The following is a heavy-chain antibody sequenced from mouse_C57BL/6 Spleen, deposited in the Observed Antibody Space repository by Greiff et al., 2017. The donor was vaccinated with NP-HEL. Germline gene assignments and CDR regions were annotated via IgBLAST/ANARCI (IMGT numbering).Heavy chain of an antibody. CDR1: GYSFTGYF. V-gene: IGHV1-20*01. J-gene: IGHJ4*01. Sequence: EVQLQQSGPELVKPGDSVKISCKASGYSFTGYFMNWVMQSHGKSLEWIGRINPYNGDTFYNQKFKGKATLTVDKSSSTAHMELRSLTSEDSAVYYCARGHYGSSYDYAMDYWGQGTSVTVSS. CDR3: ARGHYGSSYDYAMDY. D-gene: IGHD1-1*01. CDR2: INPYNGDT.